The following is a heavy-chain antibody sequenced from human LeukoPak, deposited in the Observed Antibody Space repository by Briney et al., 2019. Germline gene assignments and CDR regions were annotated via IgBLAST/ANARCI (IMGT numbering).Heavy chain of an antibody. CDR2: IKTDGSTT. CDR3: ATDMFGPNDC. J-gene: IGHJ4*02. CDR1: GFTFSRYW. D-gene: IGHD3-10*02. Sequence: GGSLRLSCAASGFTFSRYWMHWVRQAPGKGLVWVSNIKTDGSTTNYADSVKSRFTISRDNAKNTLYLQMNGLRAEDTAVYYCATDMFGPNDCWGQGTLVTVSS. V-gene: IGHV3-74*01.